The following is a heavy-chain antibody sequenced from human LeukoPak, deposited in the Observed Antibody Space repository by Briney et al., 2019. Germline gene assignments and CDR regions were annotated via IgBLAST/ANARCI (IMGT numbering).Heavy chain of an antibody. CDR3: ASEMATIPH. J-gene: IGHJ1*01. D-gene: IGHD5-24*01. CDR1: GFTFSSYG. CDR2: ISSNGGNT. V-gene: IGHV3-64*04. Sequence: GGSLRLSCSASGFTFSSYGLYWVRQAPGKGLEYVSGISSNGGNTYYPDSVKGRFSISRDNSKNTLYLQMNSLRAEDTAVYYCASEMATIPHWGQGTLVTVSS.